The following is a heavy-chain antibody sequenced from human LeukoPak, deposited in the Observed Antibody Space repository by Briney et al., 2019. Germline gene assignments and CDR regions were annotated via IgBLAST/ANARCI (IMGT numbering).Heavy chain of an antibody. CDR2: FYTSGST. CDR1: GDSISSYY. D-gene: IGHD1-26*01. V-gene: IGHV4-4*07. J-gene: IGHJ4*02. CDR3: ARGPSRGSTLRGLYYFDY. Sequence: SGTLSLTCTVSGDSISSYYWSWIRQPAGKGLEWIGRFYTSGSTNYNPSLKSRVTISVDRSRNQFSLNLRSVTAADTAVYYCARGPSRGSTLRGLYYFDYWGQGTLVTVSS.